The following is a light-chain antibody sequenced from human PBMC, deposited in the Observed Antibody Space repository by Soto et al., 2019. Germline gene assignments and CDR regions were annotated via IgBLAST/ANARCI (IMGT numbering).Light chain of an antibody. CDR3: QQRRNWPLT. J-gene: IGKJ4*01. CDR1: QSVSSSY. Sequence: EFVLTQSPGTLSLSPGERATLSCRASQSVSSSYLAWYQQKPGQAPRLLIYDASNRATGIPARFSGSGSGTDFTLTISSLEPEDFAVYYCQQRRNWPLTFGGGTKVDIK. CDR2: DAS. V-gene: IGKV3D-20*02.